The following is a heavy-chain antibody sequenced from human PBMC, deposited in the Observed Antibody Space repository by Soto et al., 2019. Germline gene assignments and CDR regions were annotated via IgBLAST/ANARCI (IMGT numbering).Heavy chain of an antibody. V-gene: IGHV3-23*01. Sequence: GGSLRLSCAASGFTFSSHAISWVRQAPGKGLEWVSAISGTGVSTFYADSVKGRFTISRDNSKNTLYLQMNSLRVEDTAIYYCAKNRDGYYETGTDVWGQGTTVTV. D-gene: IGHD1-26*01. J-gene: IGHJ6*01. CDR1: GFTFSSHA. CDR3: AKNRDGYYETGTDV. CDR2: ISGTGVST.